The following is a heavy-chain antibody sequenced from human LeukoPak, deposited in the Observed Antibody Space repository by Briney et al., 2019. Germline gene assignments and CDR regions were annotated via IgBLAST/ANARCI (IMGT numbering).Heavy chain of an antibody. CDR2: IYYSGST. D-gene: IGHD2-2*01. Sequence: SETLSLTCTVSGGSISSYYWSWIRQPPGKGLEWIGYIYYSGSTNYNPSLKSRVTISVDTSKSQFSLKLSSVTAADTAVYYCARARGIVVPAAMEYYYYYMDVWGKRTTVTVSS. V-gene: IGHV4-59*01. J-gene: IGHJ6*03. CDR1: GGSISSYY. CDR3: ARARGIVVPAAMEYYYYYMDV.